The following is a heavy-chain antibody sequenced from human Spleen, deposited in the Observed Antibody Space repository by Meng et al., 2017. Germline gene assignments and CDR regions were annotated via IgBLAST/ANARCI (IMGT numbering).Heavy chain of an antibody. CDR1: GYTFTGYY. Sequence: ASVKVSCKTSGYTFTGYYMRWVRQAPGQGLEWMGRINPKSGATNYAQRFQDRVTMTRDTSINTAYMELNRLISDDTAVYYCARGSIKGDNWFDPWGQGTLVTVSS. V-gene: IGHV1-2*06. CDR2: INPKSGAT. J-gene: IGHJ5*02. CDR3: ARGSIKGDNWFDP. D-gene: IGHD3-9*01.